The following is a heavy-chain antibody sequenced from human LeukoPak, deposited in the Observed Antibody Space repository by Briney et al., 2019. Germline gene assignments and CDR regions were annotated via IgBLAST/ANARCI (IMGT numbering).Heavy chain of an antibody. Sequence: GGSLRLSCAASGFTFSDYYMSWIRQAPGKGLEWVSYISSSGSTIYYADSVKGRFTISRDNAKNSLYLQMNSLRAEDTAVYYCARDRVQGIAAAGTLSFDYWGQGTLVTVSS. V-gene: IGHV3-11*04. J-gene: IGHJ4*02. D-gene: IGHD6-13*01. CDR2: ISSSGSTI. CDR1: GFTFSDYY. CDR3: ARDRVQGIAAAGTLSFDY.